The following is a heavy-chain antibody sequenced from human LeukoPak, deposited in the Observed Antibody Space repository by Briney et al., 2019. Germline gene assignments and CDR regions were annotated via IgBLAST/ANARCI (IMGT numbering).Heavy chain of an antibody. V-gene: IGHV1-18*01. Sequence: ATVTVSCKASGYTFNSYGISWVRQAPGQGLEWMGWISAYNGNTNYAQKLQGRVTMTTDTSTSTAYMELRSLRSDDTAVYYCARLYCSGGSCYSDAFDIWGQGTMVTVSS. CDR1: GYTFNSYG. CDR3: ARLYCSGGSCYSDAFDI. J-gene: IGHJ3*02. CDR2: ISAYNGNT. D-gene: IGHD2-15*01.